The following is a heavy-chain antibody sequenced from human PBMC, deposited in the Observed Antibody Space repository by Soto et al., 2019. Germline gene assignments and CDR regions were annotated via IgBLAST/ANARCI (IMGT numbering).Heavy chain of an antibody. J-gene: IGHJ3*01. CDR2: IYSGGST. V-gene: IGHV3-53*01. CDR3: ASRPLLPGAP. Sequence: EVQLVESGGGLIQPGGSLRLSCAASGFTFSSNDMNWVRQAPGKGLEWVSLIYSGGSTYYADSVKGRFTISRDNSKNTLNLQLSSLRAETTAVYYSASRPLLPGAPWGQGTMVTVSS. D-gene: IGHD3-22*01. CDR1: GFTFSSND.